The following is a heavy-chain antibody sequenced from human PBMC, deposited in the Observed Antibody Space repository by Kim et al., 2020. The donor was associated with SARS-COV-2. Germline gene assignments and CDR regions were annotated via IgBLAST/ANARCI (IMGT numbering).Heavy chain of an antibody. V-gene: IGHV3-15*01. Sequence: GGSLRLSCTGSGFTFGNAWMTWVRQAPGKGLEWVGRIKSKNYGETRDYAAPVEGRFTISRDDSENTLYLQMNSLRTEDTAVYYCTTDQLTGTGLFFDYWGQGTLVTVSS. J-gene: IGHJ4*02. D-gene: IGHD1-1*01. CDR2: IKSKNYGETR. CDR3: TTDQLTGTGLFFDY. CDR1: GFTFGNAW.